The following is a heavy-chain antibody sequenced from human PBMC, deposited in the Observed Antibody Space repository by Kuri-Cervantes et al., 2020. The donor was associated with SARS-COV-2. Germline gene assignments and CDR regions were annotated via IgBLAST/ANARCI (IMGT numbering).Heavy chain of an antibody. CDR1: GFTFNSYS. V-gene: IGHV3-21*01. D-gene: IGHD6-6*01. CDR3: ARDPTTHTSIAAPTDY. CDR2: ISSSSSYI. Sequence: GGSLRLSCAASGFTFNSYSMNWVRQAPGKGLEWVSSISSSSSYIYYADSVKGRFTIARDNAKNSLHRQMNSLRAEDTAVYYCARDPTTHTSIAAPTDYWGQGTLVTVSS. J-gene: IGHJ4*02.